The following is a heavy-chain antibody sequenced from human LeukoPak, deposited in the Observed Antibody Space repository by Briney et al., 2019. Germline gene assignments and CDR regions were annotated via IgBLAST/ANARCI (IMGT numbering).Heavy chain of an antibody. V-gene: IGHV3-13*04. Sequence: GGSLRLSCAASGFTFSSYDMRWVSQATGKGLEWVSAIGTAGDTYYPGSVKGRFTISRENDKNSLYLQMNNLRAGDTAVYYCARGRAAAGFFDYWGQGTLVTVSS. J-gene: IGHJ4*02. CDR1: GFTFSSYD. CDR2: IGTAGDT. CDR3: ARGRAAAGFFDY. D-gene: IGHD6-13*01.